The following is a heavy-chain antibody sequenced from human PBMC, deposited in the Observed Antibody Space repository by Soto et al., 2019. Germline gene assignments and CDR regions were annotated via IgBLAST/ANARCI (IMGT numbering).Heavy chain of an antibody. CDR1: GFSFSSHN. Sequence: GGSLRLSCAASGFSFSSHNMNWVRQAPGKGLEWISYISSGGSSIYYADSVKGRFTISRDNGKNSLYLQMNSLRAEDTALYYCARSGNYRLDCWGQGTLVTVSS. CDR3: ARSGNYRLDC. D-gene: IGHD1-26*01. CDR2: ISSGGSSI. J-gene: IGHJ4*02. V-gene: IGHV3-48*01.